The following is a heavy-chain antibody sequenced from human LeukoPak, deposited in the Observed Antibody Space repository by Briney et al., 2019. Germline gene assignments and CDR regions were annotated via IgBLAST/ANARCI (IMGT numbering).Heavy chain of an antibody. CDR2: IYTSGST. CDR3: ARDNVVVTATRHYYYYMDV. D-gene: IGHD2-21*02. V-gene: IGHV4-4*07. Sequence: SETLSLTCTVSGGSISSYYWSWIRQPAGKGLEWIGRIYTSGSTDYNPSLKSRVTMSVDTSKNQFSLKLSSVTAADTAVYYCARDNVVVTATRHYYYYMDVWGKGTTVTISS. CDR1: GGSISSYY. J-gene: IGHJ6*03.